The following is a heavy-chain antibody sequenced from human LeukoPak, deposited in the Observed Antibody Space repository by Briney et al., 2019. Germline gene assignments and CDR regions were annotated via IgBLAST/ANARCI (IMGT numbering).Heavy chain of an antibody. V-gene: IGHV4-30-2*01. CDR1: GGSISSGGYS. Sequence: SQTLSLTCAVSGGSISSGGYSWSWIRQPPGKGLEWIGYIYHSGSTSYNPSLKSRVTISVDRSKNQFSLKLSSVTAADTAVYYCAREAWSSGWYEFDYWGQGTLVTVSS. D-gene: IGHD6-19*01. CDR2: IYHSGST. J-gene: IGHJ4*02. CDR3: AREAWSSGWYEFDY.